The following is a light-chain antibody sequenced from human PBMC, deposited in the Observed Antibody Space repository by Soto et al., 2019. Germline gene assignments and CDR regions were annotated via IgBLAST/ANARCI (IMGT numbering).Light chain of an antibody. Sequence: EIVLTQSPGTLSLSPGERATLSCRASQTVSNNYLAWYLQKPGQAPRLLIYGASSRATGIPDRFSGSGSGTDFTLTISRLEPEDFAVYYCQQYSSSPQTFGQGTKVEIK. J-gene: IGKJ1*01. V-gene: IGKV3-20*01. CDR1: QTVSNNY. CDR3: QQYSSSPQT. CDR2: GAS.